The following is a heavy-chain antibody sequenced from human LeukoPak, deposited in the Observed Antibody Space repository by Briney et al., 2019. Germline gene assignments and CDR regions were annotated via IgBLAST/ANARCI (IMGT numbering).Heavy chain of an antibody. CDR1: GFTFSNAW. CDR2: IKSKTDVGTT. CDR3: TTGLVPAGMDYYYYGMDV. D-gene: IGHD2-2*01. Sequence: PGGSLRLSCAAFGFTFSNAWLSWVGQAPGKGLEWVGRIKSKTDVGTTDYAAPVKGRFTISRDDSKNTLYLQMNSLKTEDTAVYYCTTGLVPAGMDYYYYGMDVWGQGTTVTVSS. V-gene: IGHV3-15*01. J-gene: IGHJ6*02.